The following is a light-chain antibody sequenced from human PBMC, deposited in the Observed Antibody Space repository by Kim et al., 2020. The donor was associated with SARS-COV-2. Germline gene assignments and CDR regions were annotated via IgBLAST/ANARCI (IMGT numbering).Light chain of an antibody. J-gene: IGLJ1*01. CDR2: DVT. V-gene: IGLV2-14*04. CDR1: RIDVGGYNC. Sequence: GHSIAASCTGTRIDVGGYNCVYWYQQHPGKPPKLMIYDVTKRPSDVSDRFSGSKCGNTASLTISGLQAEDEADYYCCSFTSISTYVFGTVTKVTFL. CDR3: CSFTSISTYV.